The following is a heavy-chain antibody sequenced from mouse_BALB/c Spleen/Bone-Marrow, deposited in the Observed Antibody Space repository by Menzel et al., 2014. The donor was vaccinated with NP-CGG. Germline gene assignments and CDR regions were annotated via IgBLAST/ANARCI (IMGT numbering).Heavy chain of an antibody. V-gene: IGHV14-3*02. J-gene: IGHJ3*01. D-gene: IGHD1-1*01. CDR2: IDPANGNT. Sequence: VQLKQSGAELVKPGASVKLSCTASDFNIKDTYMHWVKQRPEQGLEWIGRIDPANGNTKYDPKFQGKATITADTPSNTAYLQLSSLTSEDTAVYYCANYYYGSSLFAYWGQGTLVTVSA. CDR3: ANYYYGSSLFAY. CDR1: DFNIKDTY.